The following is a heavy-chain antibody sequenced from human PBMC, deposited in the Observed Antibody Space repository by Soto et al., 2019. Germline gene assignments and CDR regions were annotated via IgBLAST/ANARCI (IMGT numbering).Heavy chain of an antibody. CDR3: ARALGYCSSTSCYRGASYYGMDV. CDR1: GGSFSGYY. D-gene: IGHD2-2*02. V-gene: IGHV4-34*01. J-gene: IGHJ6*02. CDR2: INHSGST. Sequence: PSVTLSLTCAVYGGSFSGYYWSWIRQPPGKGLEWIGEINHSGSTNYNPSLKSRVTISVDTSKNQFSLKLSSVTAADTAVYYCARALGYCSSTSCYRGASYYGMDVWGQGTTVTVSS.